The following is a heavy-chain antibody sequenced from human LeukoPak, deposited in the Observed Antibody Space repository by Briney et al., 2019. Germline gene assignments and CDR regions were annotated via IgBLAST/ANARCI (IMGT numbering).Heavy chain of an antibody. V-gene: IGHV3-21*01. CDR3: ARDDNWNDKPFDL. J-gene: IGHJ4*02. CDR1: GFTFSFYM. D-gene: IGHD1-20*01. Sequence: GGSLRLSCTASGFTFSFYMMNWVRQATGRGLEWVSSISTSSSHIYYADSLKGRFTVSRDNAKNSLYLQMNNLRAEDTAVYYCARDDNWNDKPFDLWGPGTLVTVSS. CDR2: ISTSSSHI.